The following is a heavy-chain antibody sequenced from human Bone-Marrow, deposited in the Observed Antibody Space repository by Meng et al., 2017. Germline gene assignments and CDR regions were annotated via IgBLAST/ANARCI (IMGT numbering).Heavy chain of an antibody. V-gene: IGHV1-8*03. D-gene: IGHD4-17*01. CDR1: GYTFTSYD. J-gene: IGHJ4*02. CDR2: MNPNSGNT. Sequence: ASVKVSCKASGYTFTSYDINWVRQATGQGPEWMGWMNPNSGNTGYAQKFQGRVTITRNTSIGTAYMELNSLGDEDTAVYYCAAFFSDNGDYRYFDYWGQGTLVTVSS. CDR3: AAFFSDNGDYRYFDY.